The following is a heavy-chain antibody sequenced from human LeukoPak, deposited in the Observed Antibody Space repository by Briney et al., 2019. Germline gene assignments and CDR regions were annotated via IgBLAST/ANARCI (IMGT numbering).Heavy chain of an antibody. V-gene: IGHV3-23*01. CDR1: GFTFSSYA. CDR3: AKGDYYGSGSFFKNGMDV. CDR2: VTASAGNT. Sequence: GGSLRLSCAASGFTFSSYAMSWVRQAPGKGLEWVSAVTASAGNTYYADSVKGRFTISRDNSKNTLYLQVNSLRAEDTAVYYRAKGDYYGSGSFFKNGMDVWGQGTTVTVSS. J-gene: IGHJ6*02. D-gene: IGHD3-10*01.